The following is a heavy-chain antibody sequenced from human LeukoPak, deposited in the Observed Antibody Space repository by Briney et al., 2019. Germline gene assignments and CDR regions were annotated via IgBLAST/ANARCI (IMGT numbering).Heavy chain of an antibody. CDR2: INHSGST. Sequence: SETLSLTCAVYGGSFSGYYWSWIRQPPGKGLEGIGEINHSGSTNYNPSLKSRVTISVDTSKNQFSLKLSSVTAADTAVYYCARGPRIAAQFDYWGQGTLVSVSS. D-gene: IGHD6-6*01. CDR1: GGSFSGYY. V-gene: IGHV4-34*01. CDR3: ARGPRIAAQFDY. J-gene: IGHJ4*02.